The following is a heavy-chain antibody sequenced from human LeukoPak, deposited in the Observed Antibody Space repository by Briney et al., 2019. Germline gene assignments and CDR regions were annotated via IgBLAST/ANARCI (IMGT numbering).Heavy chain of an antibody. CDR3: ARGTTVLAFDP. D-gene: IGHD4-17*01. V-gene: IGHV1-2*02. CDR1: GYTLSGFY. J-gene: IGHJ5*02. CDR2: INPNSGGT. Sequence: ASVKVSCKASGYTLSGFYMHWVRQAPGQRLEWVGWINPNSGGTNYAQKFQGRVTMTRHTSISTAYMELSRLRSDDTAVYYCARGTTVLAFDPWGQGTLVTVSS.